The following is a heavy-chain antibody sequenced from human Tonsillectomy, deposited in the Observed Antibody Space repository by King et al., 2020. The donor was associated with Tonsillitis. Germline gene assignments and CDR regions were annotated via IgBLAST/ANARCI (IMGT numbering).Heavy chain of an antibody. V-gene: IGHV3-7*01. CDR2: IKQDGSEK. CDR3: ARDRDITIYYYYGMDV. D-gene: IGHD3-9*01. CDR1: GFTFSSYW. J-gene: IGHJ6*02. Sequence: VQLVESGGGLVQPGGSLRLSCAASGFTFSSYWMSWVRQAPGKGLEWVANIKQDGSEKYYVDFVKGRFTISRDNAKNSLYLQMNSLRAEDTAVYYCARDRDITIYYYYGMDVWGQGTTVAVSS.